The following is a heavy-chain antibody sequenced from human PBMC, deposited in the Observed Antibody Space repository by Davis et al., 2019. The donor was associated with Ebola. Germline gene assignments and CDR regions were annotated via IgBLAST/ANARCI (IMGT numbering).Heavy chain of an antibody. Sequence: AASVKVSCKASGGTFTSYPVSWVRQAPGQGLEWMGWISAYNGNTNYAQKLQGRVTMTTDTSTSTAYMELRSLRSDDTAVYYCARGISSWYTAFDIWGQGTMVTVSS. J-gene: IGHJ3*02. CDR3: ARGISSWYTAFDI. V-gene: IGHV1-18*01. CDR1: GGTFTSYP. D-gene: IGHD6-13*01. CDR2: ISAYNGNT.